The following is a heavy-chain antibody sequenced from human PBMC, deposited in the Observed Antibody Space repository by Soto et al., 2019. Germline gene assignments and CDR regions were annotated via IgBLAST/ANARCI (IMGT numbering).Heavy chain of an antibody. J-gene: IGHJ6*03. Sequence: SXTLSLTCTVSGGSMSSYYWSWIRQPPVNGLEWIVYIYYSGSTNYNPSLKSRVTISVDTSKNQFSLKLSSVTAADTAVYYCARLYQGIAAAGTRYYYYYMDVWGKGTTVTVSS. CDR2: IYYSGST. CDR3: ARLYQGIAAAGTRYYYYYMDV. D-gene: IGHD6-13*01. CDR1: GGSMSSYY. V-gene: IGHV4-59*08.